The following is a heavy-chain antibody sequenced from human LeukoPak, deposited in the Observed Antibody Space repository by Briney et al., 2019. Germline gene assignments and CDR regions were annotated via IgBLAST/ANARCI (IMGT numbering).Heavy chain of an antibody. CDR3: ATVFAEPPRYYFDY. Sequence: GASVKVSCKASGGTFSSYTISWVRQAPGQGLEWMGRIIPILGIANYAQKFQGRVTLTADKSTSTAYMELSSLRSEDTAVYYCATVFAEPPRYYFDYWGQGTLVTVSS. CDR1: GGTFSSYT. D-gene: IGHD1-14*01. V-gene: IGHV1-69*02. J-gene: IGHJ4*02. CDR2: IIPILGIA.